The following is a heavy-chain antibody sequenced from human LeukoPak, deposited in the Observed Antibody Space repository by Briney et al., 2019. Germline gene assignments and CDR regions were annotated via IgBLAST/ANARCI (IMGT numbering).Heavy chain of an antibody. D-gene: IGHD5-18*01. Sequence: QPGGSLRLSCAASGFTFSSYSMNWVRQAPGKGLEWVSYISSSSSTIYYADSVKGRFTISRDNAKNSLYLQMNSLRAEDTAVYYCARDLAMVTGLRKFDYWGQGTLVTVSS. V-gene: IGHV3-48*01. CDR1: GFTFSSYS. J-gene: IGHJ4*02. CDR2: ISSSSSTI. CDR3: ARDLAMVTGLRKFDY.